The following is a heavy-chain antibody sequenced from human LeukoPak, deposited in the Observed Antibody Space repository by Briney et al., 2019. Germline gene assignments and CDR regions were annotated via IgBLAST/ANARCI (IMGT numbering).Heavy chain of an antibody. V-gene: IGHV4-31*03. CDR2: IYYSGST. CDR3: ARGRAVVTRYFDY. D-gene: IGHD4-23*01. Sequence: TSETLSLTCTVSGGSISSGGYYWSWIRQHPGKGLEWIGYIYYSGSTYYNPSLKSRVTISVDTSKNQFSLKLSSVTAADTAVYYCARGRAVVTRYFDYWGQGTLVTVSS. CDR1: GGSISSGGYY. J-gene: IGHJ4*02.